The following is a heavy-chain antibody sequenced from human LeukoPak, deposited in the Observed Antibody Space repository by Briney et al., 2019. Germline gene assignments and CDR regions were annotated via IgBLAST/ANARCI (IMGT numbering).Heavy chain of an antibody. V-gene: IGHV4-4*07. CDR3: TGYPYYYGSGSYYDFDY. CDR1: GGSISSYY. D-gene: IGHD3-10*01. J-gene: IGHJ4*02. CDR2: IYTSGST. Sequence: PSETLSLTCTVSGGSISSYYWSWIRQPAGKGLEWIGRIYTSGSTNYNPSLKSRVTMSVDTSKNQFSLKLSSVTAADTAVYYCTGYPYYYGSGSYYDFDYWGQGTLVIVSS.